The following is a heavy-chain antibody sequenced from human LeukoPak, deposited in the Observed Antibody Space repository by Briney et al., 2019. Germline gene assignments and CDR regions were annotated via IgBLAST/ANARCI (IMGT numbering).Heavy chain of an antibody. Sequence: GGSLRLSCAASGFTFSSYGMHWVRQAPGKGLEWVAVISYDGSNKYYADSVKGRFTISRDNSKNTLYLQMNSLRAEDTAVYYCAKAYKSGSSGWSLDYWGQETLVTVSS. J-gene: IGHJ4*02. CDR1: GFTFSSYG. CDR2: ISYDGSNK. D-gene: IGHD6-19*01. CDR3: AKAYKSGSSGWSLDY. V-gene: IGHV3-30*18.